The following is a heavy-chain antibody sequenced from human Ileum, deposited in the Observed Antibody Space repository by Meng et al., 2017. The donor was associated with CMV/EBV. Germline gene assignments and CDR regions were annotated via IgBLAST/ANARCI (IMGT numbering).Heavy chain of an antibody. CDR1: GYTFSNYD. V-gene: IGHV1-8*01. CDR3: AREIIRLDRMDV. D-gene: IGHD3-3*02. Sequence: ASVKVSCKASGYTFSNYDINWVRQASGQGLEWMGGINPSSGNSDYADKFQGRVTMTRNTSKSTVYMEMSGLTSADTGVYYCAREIIRLDRMDVWGQGTTVTVSS. CDR2: INPSSGNS. J-gene: IGHJ6*02.